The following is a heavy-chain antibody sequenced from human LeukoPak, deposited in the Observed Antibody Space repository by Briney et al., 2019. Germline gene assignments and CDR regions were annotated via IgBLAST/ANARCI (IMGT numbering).Heavy chain of an antibody. Sequence: GRSLRLSCAAAGLRLSNVYVRCVRQPPGKWLEWVGHIKRQADGETADYAASVKGRFSISRDDSANTLYLQMNSLKTEDTAVYYCTPGHYSSLWGQGTLVTVSS. CDR3: TPGHYSSL. CDR1: GLRLSNVY. CDR2: IKRQADGETA. V-gene: IGHV3-15*01. D-gene: IGHD6-13*01. J-gene: IGHJ4*02.